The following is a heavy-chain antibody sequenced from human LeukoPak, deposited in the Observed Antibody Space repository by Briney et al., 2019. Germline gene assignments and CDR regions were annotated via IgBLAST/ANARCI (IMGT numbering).Heavy chain of an antibody. D-gene: IGHD2-15*01. J-gene: IGHJ5*02. Sequence: PSETLSLTCTVSGGSIISYYWSWIRQPPGKGLEWIGYIYYSGSTNYNPSLKSRVTISVDTSKNQFSLKLSSVTAADTAVYYCARRLGYCSGGSCYSRFDPWGQGTLVTVSS. CDR2: IYYSGST. CDR1: GGSIISYY. CDR3: ARRLGYCSGGSCYSRFDP. V-gene: IGHV4-59*08.